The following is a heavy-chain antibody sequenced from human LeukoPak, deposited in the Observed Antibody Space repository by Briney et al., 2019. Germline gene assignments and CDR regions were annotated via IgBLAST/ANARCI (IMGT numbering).Heavy chain of an antibody. CDR1: GYTFTGYY. D-gene: IGHD1-26*01. J-gene: IGHJ4*02. Sequence: ASVKVSCKASGYTFTGYYMHWVRQAPGQGLEWMGIINPSGGSTSYAQKFQGRVTMTRDTSTSTVYMELSSLRSEDTAVYYCARDSGSYHFDYWGQGTLVTVSS. V-gene: IGHV1-46*01. CDR3: ARDSGSYHFDY. CDR2: INPSGGST.